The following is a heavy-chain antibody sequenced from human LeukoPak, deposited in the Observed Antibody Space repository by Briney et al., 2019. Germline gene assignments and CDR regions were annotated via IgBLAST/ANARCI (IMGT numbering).Heavy chain of an antibody. D-gene: IGHD2-2*03. CDR3: AKDLDTVVVPAAMES. Sequence: PGGSLRLSCAASGFTFSSYAMSWVRQAPGKGLEWVSDISGSGGSTYYADSVKGRFTISRDNSKNTLYLQMNSLRAEDTAVYHCAKDLDTVVVPAAMESWGQGTLVTVSS. CDR2: ISGSGGST. V-gene: IGHV3-23*01. J-gene: IGHJ4*02. CDR1: GFTFSSYA.